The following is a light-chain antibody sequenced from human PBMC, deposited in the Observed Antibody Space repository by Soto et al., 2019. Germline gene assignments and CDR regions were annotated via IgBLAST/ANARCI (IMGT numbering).Light chain of an antibody. CDR1: QTISSW. Sequence: MTQSPSTLSGSVGDRVTITCRASQTISSWLAWYQQKPGKAPKLLIYKASTLKRGVPSRFSGSGSGTEFTLTISSLQPDDFATYYCQQFNSYPITFGQGTRLEIK. V-gene: IGKV1-5*03. CDR2: KAS. CDR3: QQFNSYPIT. J-gene: IGKJ5*01.